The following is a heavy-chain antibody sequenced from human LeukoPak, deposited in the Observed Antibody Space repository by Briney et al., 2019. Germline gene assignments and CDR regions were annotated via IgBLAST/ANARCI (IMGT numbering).Heavy chain of an antibody. CDR1: GGSFSGYY. V-gene: IGHV4-34*01. J-gene: IGHJ3*01. CDR3: ARHNSMPYYYDSSGYYSD. D-gene: IGHD3-22*01. CDR2: INHSGST. Sequence: SETLSLTCAVYGGSFSGYYWSWIRQPPGKGLEWIGEINHSGSTNYNPSLKSRVTISVDTSKNQFSLKLSSVTAADTAVYYCARHNSMPYYYDSSGYYSDWGQGTMVTVSS.